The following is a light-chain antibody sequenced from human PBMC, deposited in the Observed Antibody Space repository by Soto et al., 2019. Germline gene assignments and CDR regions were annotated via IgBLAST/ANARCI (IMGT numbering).Light chain of an antibody. CDR2: AAS. CDR1: QDISSW. CDR3: QKADSFPLT. V-gene: IGKV1D-12*01. Sequence: DIQMTQSPSSVSASVGDRVIITCRASQDISSWLAWYQQKAGEAPKLLIFAASRLHSGVPSRFSGSVSGTEFTLTITNLQPQDFATYSCQKADSFPLTFGGGTKVEIK. J-gene: IGKJ4*01.